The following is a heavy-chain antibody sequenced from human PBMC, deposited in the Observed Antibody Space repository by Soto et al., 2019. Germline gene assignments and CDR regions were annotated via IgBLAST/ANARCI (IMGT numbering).Heavy chain of an antibody. Sequence: ASVKVSCKASGYTFTSYYMHWVRQAPGQGLEWMGIINPSGGSTSYAQKFQGRVTMTRDTSTSTVYMELSSLRSEDTAVYYCARDLEEYYYDSSGYYPNYLYYFDYWGQGTLVTVSS. V-gene: IGHV1-46*03. D-gene: IGHD3-22*01. J-gene: IGHJ4*02. CDR3: ARDLEEYYYDSSGYYPNYLYYFDY. CDR2: INPSGGST. CDR1: GYTFTSYY.